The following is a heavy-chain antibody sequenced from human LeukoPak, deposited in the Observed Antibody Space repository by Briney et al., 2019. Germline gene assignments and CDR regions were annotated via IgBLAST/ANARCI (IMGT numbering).Heavy chain of an antibody. CDR1: GYSISSGYY. CDR2: MHHSGST. D-gene: IGHD3-10*01. J-gene: IGHJ4*02. V-gene: IGHV4-38-2*02. CDR3: AREGGPGLIIAIDY. Sequence: PSETLSLTCTVSGYSISSGYYWGWIRQPPGQGLEWIANMHHSGSTYYNPSLKSRVTISVDTSKNQFSLKLSSVTAADTAVYYCAREGGPGLIIAIDYWGQGTLVTVSS.